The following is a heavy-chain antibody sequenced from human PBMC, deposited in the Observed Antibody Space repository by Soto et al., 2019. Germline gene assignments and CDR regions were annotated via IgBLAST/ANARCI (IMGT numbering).Heavy chain of an antibody. Sequence: QVQLLQSGAELREPGSSVRVSCTPSGGTFVSSAFAWVRQAPGGKIEWMGGIIPILGSTKYAEKFLGPLTIRADDSSRTAYLELSSLTFDDTAVYFCAKKNPHGDSNKAWLDPWGQGTLVTVST. J-gene: IGHJ5*02. CDR2: IIPILGST. CDR3: AKKNPHGDSNKAWLDP. CDR1: GGTFVSSA. D-gene: IGHD2-8*01. V-gene: IGHV1-69*01.